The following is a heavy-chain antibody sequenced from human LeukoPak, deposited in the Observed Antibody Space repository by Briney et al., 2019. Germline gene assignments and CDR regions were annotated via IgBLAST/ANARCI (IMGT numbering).Heavy chain of an antibody. V-gene: IGHV1-69*06. J-gene: IGHJ5*02. CDR2: IIPIFGTA. D-gene: IGHD4-17*01. Sequence: SVTVSCKASGGTFSSYAISWVRQAPGQGLEWMGGIIPIFGTANYAQKFQGRVTITADKSTSTAYMELSSLRSEDTAVYYCAGGDFYNWFDPWGQGTLVTVSS. CDR3: AGGDFYNWFDP. CDR1: GGTFSSYA.